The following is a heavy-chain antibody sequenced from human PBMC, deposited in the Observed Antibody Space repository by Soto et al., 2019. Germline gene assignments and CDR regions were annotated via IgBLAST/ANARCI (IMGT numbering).Heavy chain of an antibody. V-gene: IGHV3-21*01. J-gene: IGHJ4*02. CDR3: ARDGITMIRGITVFDF. D-gene: IGHD3-10*01. Sequence: GSLRLSCTASGFTFGDYAMSWFRQAPGKGLEWVSFISSSSDYMYYADSVKGRFTVSRDNAKNSLYLQMDSLRAEDTAVYYCARDGITMIRGITVFDFWGQGTLVTVSS. CDR2: ISSSSDYM. CDR1: GFTFGDYA.